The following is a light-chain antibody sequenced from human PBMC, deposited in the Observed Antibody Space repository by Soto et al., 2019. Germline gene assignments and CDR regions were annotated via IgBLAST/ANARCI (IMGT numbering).Light chain of an antibody. CDR3: QSYDSSLSGSGV. J-gene: IGLJ3*02. Sequence: QSVLTQPPSVSRAPGQRVTISCTGSSSNIGAGYDVHWYQQLPGTAPKLLIYGNNNRPSGVPDRFSGSKSGTSASLAITGLQADDEADYYCQSYDSSLSGSGVFGGGTKVTVL. CDR2: GNN. CDR1: SSNIGAGYD. V-gene: IGLV1-40*01.